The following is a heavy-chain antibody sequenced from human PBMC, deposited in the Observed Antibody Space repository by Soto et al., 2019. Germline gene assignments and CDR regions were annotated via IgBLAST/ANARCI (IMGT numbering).Heavy chain of an antibody. Sequence: GESLKISCKGSGYSFTSYWIGWVRQMPGKGLEWMGIIYPGDSDTRYSPSFQGQVTISADKSISTAYLQWSSLKASDTAMYYCARLPVLSLVAVWGFDYWGLGTLVTVSS. CDR1: GYSFTSYW. D-gene: IGHD3-16*01. V-gene: IGHV5-51*01. J-gene: IGHJ4*02. CDR2: IYPGDSDT. CDR3: ARLPVLSLVAVWGFDY.